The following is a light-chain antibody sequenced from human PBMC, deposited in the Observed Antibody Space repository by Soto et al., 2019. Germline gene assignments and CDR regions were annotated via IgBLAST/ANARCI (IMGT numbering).Light chain of an antibody. CDR2: GAS. CDR3: QQYNKWHRT. Sequence: EIVMTQSPATLSVSPGERATLSCRASQSVSSDLAWYQQKCGQAPRLLSYGASTRATGIPARFSGSGSGTEFTLTISSLQSEDCAVYYCQQYNKWHRTFGQGTKVEIK. CDR1: QSVSSD. J-gene: IGKJ1*01. V-gene: IGKV3-15*01.